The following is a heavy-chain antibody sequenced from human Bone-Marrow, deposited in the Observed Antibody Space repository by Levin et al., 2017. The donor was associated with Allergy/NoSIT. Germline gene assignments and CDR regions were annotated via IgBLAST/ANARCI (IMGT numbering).Heavy chain of an antibody. Sequence: KTSETLSLTCDVSGSSIRDGHYWGWMRQPPGKGPEWIGSIYYSGTKYYNPSLTSRLLISVDTSRNQFSLRLTDVTAADTAVYYCVRVGKDGTWSGYYSWYDSWGQGLLVTVSS. CDR2: IYYSGTK. CDR3: VRVGKDGTWSGYYSWYDS. J-gene: IGHJ5*01. D-gene: IGHD3-3*01. CDR1: GSSIRDGHY. V-gene: IGHV4-38-2*01.